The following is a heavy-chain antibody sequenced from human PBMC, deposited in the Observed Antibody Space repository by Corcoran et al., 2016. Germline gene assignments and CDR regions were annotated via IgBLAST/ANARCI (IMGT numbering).Heavy chain of an antibody. Sequence: QVQLQQWGAGLLKPSETLSLTCAVYGGSFSGYYWSWIRQPPGKGLEWIGEINHSGSTNYNPSLKSRVTISVDTSKNQFSLKLSAVTAADTAVYYCARPVGSGGFDPWGQGTLVTVSS. D-gene: IGHD3-10*01. CDR3: ARPVGSGGFDP. CDR1: GGSFSGYY. CDR2: INHSGST. J-gene: IGHJ5*02. V-gene: IGHV4-34*01.